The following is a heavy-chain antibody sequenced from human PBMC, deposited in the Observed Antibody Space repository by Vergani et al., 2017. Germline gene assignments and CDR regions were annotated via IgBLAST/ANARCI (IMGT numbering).Heavy chain of an antibody. Sequence: EVQLVESGGGLVQPGGSLRLSCAASGFTVSSNYMSWVRQAPGKGLEWVSVIYSGGSTYYADSVKGRFTISRDNSKNTLYLQMNSLRVEDTAVYYCARDPVVPAAMYFDYWGQGTLVTVSS. D-gene: IGHD2-2*01. J-gene: IGHJ4*02. CDR2: IYSGGST. V-gene: IGHV3-66*02. CDR1: GFTVSSNY. CDR3: ARDPVVPAAMYFDY.